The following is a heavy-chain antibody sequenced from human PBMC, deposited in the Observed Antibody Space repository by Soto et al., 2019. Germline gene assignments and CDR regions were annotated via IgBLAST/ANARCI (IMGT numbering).Heavy chain of an antibody. CDR3: ARTYYYDSSGYWGNWFDP. V-gene: IGHV1-3*05. CDR2: INAGNGNT. Sequence: QVQLVQSGAEEKKPGASVKVSCKAFGYTFTSYAMHWVRQAPGQRLEWMGWINAGNGNTKYSQKFQGRVTITRDTSASTAYMELSSLRSEDTAVYYCARTYYYDSSGYWGNWFDPWGQGTLVTVSS. J-gene: IGHJ5*02. D-gene: IGHD3-22*01. CDR1: GYTFTSYA.